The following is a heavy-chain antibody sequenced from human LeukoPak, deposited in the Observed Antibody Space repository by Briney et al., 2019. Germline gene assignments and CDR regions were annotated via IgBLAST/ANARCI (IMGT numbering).Heavy chain of an antibody. CDR3: ATISGSFEYLDY. V-gene: IGHV3-23*01. D-gene: IGHD1-26*01. Sequence: PGGSLRLSCAASGFTFSSYAMSWVRQAPGKGLEWVSGISASGGVTYSAESVRGQFTISRDNSKNTLYLQMNSLRVDDTAAYYCATISGSFEYLDYWGQGTLVTVSS. CDR2: ISASGGVT. J-gene: IGHJ4*02. CDR1: GFTFSSYA.